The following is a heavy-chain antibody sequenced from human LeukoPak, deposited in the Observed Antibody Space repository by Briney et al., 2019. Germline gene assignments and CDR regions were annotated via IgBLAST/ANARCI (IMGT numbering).Heavy chain of an antibody. Sequence: PSETLSLTCAVYGGSFSGYYWSWIRQPPGKGLEWIGEINHSGSTNHNPSLKSRVTISVDTSKNQFSLKLSSVTAADTAVYYCATKRGYSSSWSHWGQGTLVTVSS. D-gene: IGHD6-13*01. CDR3: ATKRGYSSSWSH. J-gene: IGHJ1*01. CDR2: INHSGST. CDR1: GGSFSGYY. V-gene: IGHV4-34*01.